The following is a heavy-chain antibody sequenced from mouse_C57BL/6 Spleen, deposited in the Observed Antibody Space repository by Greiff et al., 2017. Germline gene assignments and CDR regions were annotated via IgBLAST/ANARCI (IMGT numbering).Heavy chain of an antibody. CDR1: GYTFTDHT. J-gene: IGHJ4*01. D-gene: IGHD2-4*01. Sequence: QVQLQQSDAELVKPGASVKISCKVSGYTFTDHTIHWMKQRPEQGLEWIGYIYHRDGSTKYNEKFKGKATLTADKSSSTAYMQLNSLTSEDAAVYFCARLGGVDYDEDAMDYWGQGTSVTVSS. V-gene: IGHV1-78*01. CDR3: ARLGGVDYDEDAMDY. CDR2: IYHRDGST.